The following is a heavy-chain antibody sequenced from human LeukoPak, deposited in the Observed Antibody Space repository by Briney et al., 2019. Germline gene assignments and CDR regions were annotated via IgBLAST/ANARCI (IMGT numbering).Heavy chain of an antibody. J-gene: IGHJ4*02. CDR1: GFIFSTYG. CDR2: ISYEGSNK. V-gene: IGHV3-30*18. D-gene: IGHD3-22*01. Sequence: PGGSLRLSCPASGFIFSTYGMHWVRQAPGKGLEWVAVISYEGSNKYYADSVKGRFTISRDNSKNTLYLQMNSLRAEDTAVYYCAKVISDSSDYYHVSSLHYWGQGTLVTVSS. CDR3: AKVISDSSDYYHVSSLHY.